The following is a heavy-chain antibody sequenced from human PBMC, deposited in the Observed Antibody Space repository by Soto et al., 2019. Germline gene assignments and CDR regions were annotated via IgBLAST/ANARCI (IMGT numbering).Heavy chain of an antibody. CDR2: INPNSGGT. J-gene: IGHJ6*02. CDR3: ARVYLLWFGEYKRYYYYGMAV. Sequence: ASVKVSCKASGYTFTGYYMHWVRQAPGQGLEWMGWINPNSGGTNYAQKFQGWVTMTRDTSISTAYMELSRLRSDDTAVYYCARVYLLWFGEYKRYYYYGMAVWVQGTTVTVSS. V-gene: IGHV1-2*04. D-gene: IGHD3-10*01. CDR1: GYTFTGYY.